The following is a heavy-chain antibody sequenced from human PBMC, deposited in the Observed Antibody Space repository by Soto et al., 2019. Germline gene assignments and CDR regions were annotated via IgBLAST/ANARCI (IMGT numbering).Heavy chain of an antibody. J-gene: IGHJ3*02. CDR2: VYYSGST. D-gene: IGHD3-22*01. Sequence: SETLSLTCTVSGASISSSYWSWIRQSPGKGLEWIGYVYYSGSTKYNPSLKSRVTISVDTSKNQFSLKLSSVTDADTAVYYCARGYYDSNGQSNTFDIWGQGTMVTV. V-gene: IGHV4-59*01. CDR3: ARGYYDSNGQSNTFDI. CDR1: GASISSSY.